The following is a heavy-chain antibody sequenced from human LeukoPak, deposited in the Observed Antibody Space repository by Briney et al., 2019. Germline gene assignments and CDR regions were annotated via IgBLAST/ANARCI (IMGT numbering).Heavy chain of an antibody. CDR3: VRYNDILPDYYPFDY. J-gene: IGHJ4*02. CDR1: GFTFCNNA. Sequence: GGSLRLSCAASGFTFCNNAMSWVRQAPGKGLDWVSTISPSGGSTFYSGSVEGRFTISRDSPKTTLYLQMDSLRAEDTAVYYCVRYNDILPDYYPFDYWGQGTPVTVSS. V-gene: IGHV3-23*01. CDR2: ISPSGGST. D-gene: IGHD3-9*01.